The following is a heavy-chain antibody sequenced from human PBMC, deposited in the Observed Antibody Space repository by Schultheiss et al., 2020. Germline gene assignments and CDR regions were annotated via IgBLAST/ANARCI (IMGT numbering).Heavy chain of an antibody. V-gene: IGHV4-39*01. D-gene: IGHD3-22*01. CDR2: IYYSGST. Sequence: SETLSLTCTVSGGSISSSSYYWGWIRQPPGKGLEWIGSIYYSGSTYYNPSLKSRVTISVDTSKNQFSLKLSSVTAADTAVYYCARLTRGDDYYDSSGYASWWGQGTLVIGYS. CDR3: ARLTRGDDYYDSSGYASW. J-gene: IGHJ4*02. CDR1: GGSISSSSYY.